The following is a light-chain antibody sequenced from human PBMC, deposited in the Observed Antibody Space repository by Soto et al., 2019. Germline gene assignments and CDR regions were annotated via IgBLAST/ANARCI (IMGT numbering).Light chain of an antibody. Sequence: VLWMTQSPSLLSESTGDRVTITGRTSQGVSTYVAWYQQKPGKPPKPLIYAASTLHSGVPARFSGSGSGTDFTLTISGLQSEDFATYYCQQYYIFPLAFGGGTRWIS. J-gene: IGKJ4*01. CDR3: QQYYIFPLA. V-gene: IGKV1D-8*01. CDR2: AAS. CDR1: QGVSTY.